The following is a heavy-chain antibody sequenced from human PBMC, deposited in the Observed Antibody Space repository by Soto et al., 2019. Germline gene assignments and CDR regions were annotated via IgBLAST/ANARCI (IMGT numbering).Heavy chain of an antibody. CDR3: AKGTAGMPHSPFDH. J-gene: IGHJ4*02. CDR1: GFTFSSYA. CDR2: LSSSGGST. V-gene: IGHV3-23*01. D-gene: IGHD2-21*02. Sequence: EVQLLESGGGLVQPGGSLRLSCAASGFTFSSYAMTWVRQAPGKGLEWVSSLSSSGGSTYYTYSVKGRFTISRDNSETTLYLQINSLRADDTAVYYCAKGTAGMPHSPFDHWGQGTLVTVSS.